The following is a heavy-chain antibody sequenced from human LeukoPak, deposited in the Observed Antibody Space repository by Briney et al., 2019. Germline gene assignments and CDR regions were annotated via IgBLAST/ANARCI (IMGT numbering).Heavy chain of an antibody. D-gene: IGHD4-17*01. Sequence: PGGSLRLSCVASEFTFSSYWMHWVRQAPGKGLVWVSRINSDGSNTNYADSVKGRFTISRDNAKNTLYLQMNSLRAEDTATYYCAKDRISGDGDLHLDYWGQGTLVTVSS. CDR3: AKDRISGDGDLHLDY. V-gene: IGHV3-74*01. CDR1: EFTFSSYW. J-gene: IGHJ4*02. CDR2: INSDGSNT.